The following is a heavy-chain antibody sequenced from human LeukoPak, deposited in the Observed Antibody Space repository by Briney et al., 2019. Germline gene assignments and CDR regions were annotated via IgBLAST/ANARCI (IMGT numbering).Heavy chain of an antibody. D-gene: IGHD3-22*01. CDR2: IVVGSGNT. CDR1: GFTFTSSA. V-gene: IGHV1-58*01. J-gene: IGHJ6*02. Sequence: ASVKVSCKASGFTFTSSAVQWVRQARGQRHEWIGWIVVGSGNTNYAQKFQERVTITRDMSTSTAYMELSSLGSEDTAVYYCAAAPNYYDSSGYDYYGMDVWGQGTTVTVPS. CDR3: AAAPNYYDSSGYDYYGMDV.